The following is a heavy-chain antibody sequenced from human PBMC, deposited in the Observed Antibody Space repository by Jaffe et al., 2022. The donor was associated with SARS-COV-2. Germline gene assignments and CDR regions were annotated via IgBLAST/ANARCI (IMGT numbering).Heavy chain of an antibody. D-gene: IGHD3-10*01. CDR2: IHTSGST. CDR3: ARMPIYYASGRPGHYYYGLDV. CDR1: GGSISRGSYY. V-gene: IGHV4-61*02. Sequence: QVQLQESGPGLVKPSQTLSLTCTVSGGSISRGSYYWTWIRQPAGKGLEWIGRIHTSGSTNYNPSLKSRGTISVDTSKNQFTLNLTAVTASDTAVYYCARMPIYYASGRPGHYYYGLDVWGRGTTVTVSS. J-gene: IGHJ6*02.